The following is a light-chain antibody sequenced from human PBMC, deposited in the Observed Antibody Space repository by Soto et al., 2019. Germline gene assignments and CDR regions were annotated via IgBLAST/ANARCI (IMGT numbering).Light chain of an antibody. J-gene: IGKJ4*01. CDR3: QQRGNGSPLT. Sequence: EIVLTQSPATLSLSPGERATLSCRASQSVSNYLAWYQQKPGQAPRLLIYDASNRATGIPARFSGSGSGTDFTLTINSREAEDFAVYYCQQRGNGSPLTFGGGTKVDIK. CDR2: DAS. CDR1: QSVSNY. V-gene: IGKV3-11*01.